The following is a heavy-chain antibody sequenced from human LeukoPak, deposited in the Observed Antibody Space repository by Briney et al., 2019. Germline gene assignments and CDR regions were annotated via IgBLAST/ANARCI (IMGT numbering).Heavy chain of an antibody. Sequence: PGGSLRLSCAASGFTFSSYAMSWVRRAPGKGLEWVSAISGSGGSTYYADSVMGRFTISRDNSKNTLYLQMNSLRAEDTAVYYCVTPLRGSAFDIWGQGTMVTVSS. CDR3: VTPLRGSAFDI. CDR2: ISGSGGST. V-gene: IGHV3-23*01. J-gene: IGHJ3*02. D-gene: IGHD3-16*01. CDR1: GFTFSSYA.